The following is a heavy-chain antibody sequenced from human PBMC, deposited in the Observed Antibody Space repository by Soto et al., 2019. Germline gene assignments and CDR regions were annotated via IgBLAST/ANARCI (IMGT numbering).Heavy chain of an antibody. CDR1: GVKESDYG. J-gene: IGHJ4*02. Sequence: AAGVKESDYGMRWVRKTPGRGLEWVSAISGGGDRAYYGDSVKGRFTISRDNPKNTLYLQMNSLRVEDTALYYCAKAPGSARPHEFDRWGQGTPVHVS. D-gene: IGHD6-6*01. V-gene: IGHV3-23*01. CDR2: ISGGGDRA. CDR3: AKAPGSARPHEFDR.